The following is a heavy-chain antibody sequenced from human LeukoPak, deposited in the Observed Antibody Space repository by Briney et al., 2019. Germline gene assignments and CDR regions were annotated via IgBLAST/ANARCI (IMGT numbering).Heavy chain of an antibody. D-gene: IGHD4-23*01. J-gene: IGHJ4*02. CDR3: ARDSKVFYGGNSFGY. CDR2: INLSGGST. V-gene: IGHV1-46*01. Sequence: GASVKVSCKASGGTFSSYAISRVRQAPGQGFEWMEIINLSGGSTNYAQKFQGRVTMTRDMSSRTVYMELSSLRSEDTAVYYCARDSKVFYGGNSFGYWGQGTLVTVSS. CDR1: GGTFSSYA.